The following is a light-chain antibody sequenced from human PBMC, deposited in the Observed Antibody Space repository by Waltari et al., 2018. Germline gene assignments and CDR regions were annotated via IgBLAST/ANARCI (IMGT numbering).Light chain of an antibody. J-gene: IGKJ5*01. V-gene: IGKV3-11*01. CDR2: DVS. CDR3: QQRSGWPPAIT. Sequence: EIVLTQSPVTLSLSPGKRATLSCRASQSVSDYLAWFRQKPGQAPRLLIYDVSNRAPGIPARFSGSGSETDFTLTISSLEPDDFGIYYCQQRSGWPPAITFGQGTRLEIK. CDR1: QSVSDY.